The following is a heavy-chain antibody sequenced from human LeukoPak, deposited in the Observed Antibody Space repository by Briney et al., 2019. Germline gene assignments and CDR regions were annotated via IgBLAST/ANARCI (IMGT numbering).Heavy chain of an antibody. J-gene: IGHJ4*02. V-gene: IGHV4-39*07. CDR3: ARWSDCGGDCHILDY. CDR2: LYYNRGA. Sequence: SETLSLTCTVSGGSISSSSYYWSWSRQAPGKGVEWIGNLYYNRGAWFKSSLKSRVTTSVDTSKNEFSLKLSSVTAAGTAVYYCARWSDCGGDCHILDYWGQGILVTVSS. CDR1: GGSISSSSYY. D-gene: IGHD2-21*02.